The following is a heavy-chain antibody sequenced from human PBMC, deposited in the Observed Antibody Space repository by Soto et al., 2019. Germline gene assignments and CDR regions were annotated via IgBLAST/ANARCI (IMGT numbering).Heavy chain of an antibody. V-gene: IGHV3-30*03. CDR1: GFPFSSYG. D-gene: IGHD4-4*01. CDR2: ISYDGSNK. CDR3: AGCQYYFDY. Sequence: QVQLVESGGGVVQPGRSLRLSCAASGFPFSSYGMHWVRQAPGKGLDWVALISYDGSNKYYADSVKGRFTISRDNSKHTLYLEMSSLRVQDTAVYYCAGCQYYFDYCGQGTLVSVSS. J-gene: IGHJ4*02.